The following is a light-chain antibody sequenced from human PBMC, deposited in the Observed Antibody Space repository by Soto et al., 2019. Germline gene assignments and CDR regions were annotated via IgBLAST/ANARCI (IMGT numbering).Light chain of an antibody. V-gene: IGKV1-5*03. CDR3: QHYNSYSEA. CDR2: KAS. Sequence: DIQLTQSPSTLSTSLGDRVTITCRASQTISSWLAWYQQKPGKAPKLLIYKASTLKSGVPSRVSGSGSGTEFTLTISSLRPDDFATYYCQHYNSYSEAFGQGTKVDIK. CDR1: QTISSW. J-gene: IGKJ1*01.